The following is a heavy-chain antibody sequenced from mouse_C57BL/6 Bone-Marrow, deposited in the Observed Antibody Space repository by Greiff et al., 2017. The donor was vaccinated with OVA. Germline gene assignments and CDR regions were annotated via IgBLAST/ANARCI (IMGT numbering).Heavy chain of an antibody. D-gene: IGHD1-1*01. CDR1: GYTFTGYW. J-gene: IGHJ2*01. Sequence: QVQLQQSGAELMKPGASVKLPCKATGYTFTGYWIEWVKQRPGHGLEWIGEILPGSGSTNYNEKFKGKATFTADTSSNTAYMQLSSLTTEDSAIYYCARYPYYYGSSPYYFDYWGQGTTLTVSS. CDR3: ARYPYYYGSSPYYFDY. CDR2: ILPGSGST. V-gene: IGHV1-9*01.